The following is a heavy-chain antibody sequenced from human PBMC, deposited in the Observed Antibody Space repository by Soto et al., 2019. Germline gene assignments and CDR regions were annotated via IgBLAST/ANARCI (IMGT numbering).Heavy chain of an antibody. J-gene: IGHJ4*02. CDR2: ISYDGSNK. CDR1: GFTFSSYA. V-gene: IGHV3-30-3*01. CDR3: ARGKPGENVYFDY. Sequence: GGSLRLSCAASGFTFSSYAMHWVRQAPGKGLEWVAVISYDGSNKYYADSVKGRFTISRDNSKNTLYLQMNSLRAEDTAVYYCARGKPGENVYFDYWGQGTPVTVSS. D-gene: IGHD3-10*01.